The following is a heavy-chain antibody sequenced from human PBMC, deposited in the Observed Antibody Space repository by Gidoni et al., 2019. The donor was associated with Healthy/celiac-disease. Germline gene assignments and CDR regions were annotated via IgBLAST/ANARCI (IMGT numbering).Heavy chain of an antibody. CDR3: ARVGSSGWFYYFDY. V-gene: IGHV3-74*01. CDR2: INSDGSST. J-gene: IGHJ4*02. Sequence: EVQLVESGGGLVQPGGSLSMSVAAFGFPFSSSWMHWVRQCPGEGLVLVSRINSDGSSTSYADSVKGRFTISRDNAKNTLYLQMNSLRAEDTAVYYCARVGSSGWFYYFDYWGQGTLVTVSS. D-gene: IGHD6-19*01. CDR1: GFPFSSSW.